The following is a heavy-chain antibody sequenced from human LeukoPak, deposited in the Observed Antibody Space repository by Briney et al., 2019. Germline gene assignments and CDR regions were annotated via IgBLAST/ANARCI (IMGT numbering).Heavy chain of an antibody. J-gene: IGHJ4*02. CDR3: AKGADILTGYSFDY. V-gene: IGHV3-23*01. Sequence: GGSLRLSCAASGFTFSSYAMSWVRQAPGKGLEWVSAISGSGGSTYYADSVKGRFTISRDNSKNTLYLQMSSLRAEDMAVYYCAKGADILTGYSFDYWGQGTLVTVSS. CDR1: GFTFSSYA. D-gene: IGHD3-9*01. CDR2: ISGSGGST.